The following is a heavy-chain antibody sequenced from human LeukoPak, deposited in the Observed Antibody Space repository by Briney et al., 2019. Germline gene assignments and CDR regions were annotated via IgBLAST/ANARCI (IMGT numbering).Heavy chain of an antibody. CDR1: GYSFTTYG. CDR3: ARDHSSSCQLLDY. Sequence: GASVKVSCKTSGYSFTTYGVTWVRQAPRQGLEWMGWISAYNGDTNYAQKFQGRFTMTTDTSTSTANMELRSLTSDDTAVYYCARDHSSSCQLLDYWGQGTLVTISS. D-gene: IGHD6-13*01. V-gene: IGHV1-18*01. CDR2: ISAYNGDT. J-gene: IGHJ4*02.